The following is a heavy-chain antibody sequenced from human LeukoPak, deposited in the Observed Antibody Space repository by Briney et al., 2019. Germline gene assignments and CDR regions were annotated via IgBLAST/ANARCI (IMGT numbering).Heavy chain of an antibody. D-gene: IGHD6-13*01. CDR2: ISGSGGST. Sequence: GGSLRLSCAASGFTFSSYAMSWVRQAPGKGLEWVSAISGSGGSTYYADSVKGRFTISRDNSKNTLYQQMNSLRAEDTAVYYCAKRGALGSSWYLVEYWGQGTLVTVSS. V-gene: IGHV3-23*01. J-gene: IGHJ4*02. CDR3: AKRGALGSSWYLVEY. CDR1: GFTFSSYA.